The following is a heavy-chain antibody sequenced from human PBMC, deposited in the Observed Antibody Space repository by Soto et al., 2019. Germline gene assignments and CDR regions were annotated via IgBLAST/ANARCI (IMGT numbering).Heavy chain of an antibody. J-gene: IGHJ4*02. CDR3: ARHFWDIVVVVAATPPAYYFDY. D-gene: IGHD2-15*01. V-gene: IGHV4-39*01. CDR1: GGSISSSSYY. CDR2: IYYSGST. Sequence: LSLTCTVSGGSISSSSYYWGWIRQPPGKGLEWIGSIYYSGSTYYNPSLKSRVTIPVDTSKNQFSLKLSSVTAADTAVYYCARHFWDIVVVVAATPPAYYFDYWGQGTLVTVSS.